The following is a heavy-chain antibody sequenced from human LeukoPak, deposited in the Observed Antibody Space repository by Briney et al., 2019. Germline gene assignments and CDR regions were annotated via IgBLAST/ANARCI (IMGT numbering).Heavy chain of an antibody. CDR2: IGSSSSTI. D-gene: IGHD3-10*01. J-gene: IGHJ4*02. CDR3: ARDNYASGSYGDY. Sequence: PGGSLRLSCATSGFTFSSYSMNWVRQAPGKGLEWVSYIGSSSSTIYYADSVKGRFTISRDNAKNSLYLQMNSLRAEDTAVYYCARDNYASGSYGDYWGQGTLVTVSS. CDR1: GFTFSSYS. V-gene: IGHV3-48*01.